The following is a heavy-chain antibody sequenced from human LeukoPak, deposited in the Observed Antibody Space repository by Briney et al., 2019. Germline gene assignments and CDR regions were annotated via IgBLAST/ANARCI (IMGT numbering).Heavy chain of an antibody. CDR2: IIPIFGTA. CDR1: GGTFSSYA. D-gene: IGHD4-17*01. Sequence: SVKVSCKASGGTFSSYAISWVRQAPGQGLEWMGGIIPIFGTANYAQKFQGRVTITADESTSTAYMELRSLRSDDTAVYYCARVLFGDYGDAWGQGTLVTVSS. V-gene: IGHV1-69*13. J-gene: IGHJ5*02. CDR3: ARVLFGDYGDA.